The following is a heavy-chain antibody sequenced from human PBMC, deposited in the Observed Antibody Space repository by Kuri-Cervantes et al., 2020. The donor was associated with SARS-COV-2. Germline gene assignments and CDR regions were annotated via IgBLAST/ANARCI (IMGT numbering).Heavy chain of an antibody. D-gene: IGHD2-2*01. CDR2: IIPIFGTA. CDR3: ARASTYCSSTSCYDYYYMDV. J-gene: IGHJ6*03. Sequence: AVKVSCKASGYTFTSYDINWVRQAPGQGLEWMGRIIPIFGTANYAQKFQGRVTITADESTSTAYMELSSLRSEDTAVYYCARASTYCSSTSCYDYYYMDVWGKGTTVTVSS. CDR1: GYTFTSYD. V-gene: IGHV1-69*13.